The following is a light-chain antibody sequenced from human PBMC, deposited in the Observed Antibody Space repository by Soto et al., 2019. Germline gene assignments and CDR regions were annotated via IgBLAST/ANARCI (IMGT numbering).Light chain of an antibody. CDR3: QQRSSWPPALS. Sequence: EIVLTQSPATLSLSPGERATLSCRASRSVRSFLAWYQQKPGQAPRLLIYDASNRATGVPGRFSGSGSGTDFTLTISSLEPEDFAVYYCQQRSSWPPALSFGGGTKVE. CDR1: RSVRSF. J-gene: IGKJ4*01. V-gene: IGKV3-11*01. CDR2: DAS.